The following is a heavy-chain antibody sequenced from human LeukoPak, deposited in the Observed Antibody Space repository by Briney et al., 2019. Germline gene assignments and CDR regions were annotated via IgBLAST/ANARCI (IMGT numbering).Heavy chain of an antibody. CDR1: GYTFTSYA. D-gene: IGHD3-9*01. V-gene: IGHV7-4-1*02. Sequence: GASVKVSCKASGYTFTSYAMNWVRQAPGQGLEWMGWINTNTGNPTYAQGFTGRFVFSLDTSVSTAYLQISSLKAEDTAVYYCARGTLMYYDILTGYPDPGDYWGQGTLVTVSS. CDR2: INTNTGNP. CDR3: ARGTLMYYDILTGYPDPGDY. J-gene: IGHJ4*02.